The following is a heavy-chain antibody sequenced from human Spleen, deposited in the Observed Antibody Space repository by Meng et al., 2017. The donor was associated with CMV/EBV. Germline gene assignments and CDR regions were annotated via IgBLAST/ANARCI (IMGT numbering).Heavy chain of an antibody. V-gene: IGHV2-5*02. CDR3: AHGWFGELLLGFGS. Sequence: SGYTISTTGVGVGWIRQTPGKGLEWLALIYWDNERRYSPSLESRLTISKDTSENQVVLTMTKMDPVDTGTYYCAHGWFGELLLGFGSWGQGSLVTVSS. CDR1: GYTISTTGVG. D-gene: IGHD3-10*01. CDR2: IYWDNER. J-gene: IGHJ4*02.